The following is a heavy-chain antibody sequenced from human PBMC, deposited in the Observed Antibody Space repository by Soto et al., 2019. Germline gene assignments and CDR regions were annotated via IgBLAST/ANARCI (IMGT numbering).Heavy chain of an antibody. D-gene: IGHD3-3*01. Sequence: EVQLVESGGGLVQPGGSLRLSCAASGFTFTSNWMHWVRQAPGKGLVWVSRINSDGTTTTYADSVKGRFTISRDNAKNTLHRQGNSPGGEDTAVYYCTRGGATGAAIYHFENGGQGTLVTVSS. CDR3: TRGGATGAAIYHFEN. V-gene: IGHV3-74*01. CDR1: GFTFTSNW. J-gene: IGHJ4*02. CDR2: INSDGTTT.